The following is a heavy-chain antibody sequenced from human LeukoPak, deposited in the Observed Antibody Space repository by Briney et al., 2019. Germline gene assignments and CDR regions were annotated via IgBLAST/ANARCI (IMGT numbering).Heavy chain of an antibody. D-gene: IGHD1-26*01. Sequence: GGSLRLSCAASGFTFSSYGMHWVRQAPGKGLEWVAVISYDGSNKYYADSVKGRFTISRDNPKNTLYLQMNSLRAEDTAVYYCAKTPGDVRWEPQRDYLDYWGQGTLVTVSS. J-gene: IGHJ4*02. CDR3: AKTPGDVRWEPQRDYLDY. CDR2: ISYDGSNK. V-gene: IGHV3-30*18. CDR1: GFTFSSYG.